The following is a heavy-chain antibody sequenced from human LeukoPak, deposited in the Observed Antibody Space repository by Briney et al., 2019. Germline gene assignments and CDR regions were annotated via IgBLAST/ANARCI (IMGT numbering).Heavy chain of an antibody. J-gene: IGHJ4*02. V-gene: IGHV3-74*01. D-gene: IGHD5-24*01. CDR1: GFTFSSYW. CDR3: ARASALATPPFAY. CDR2: INIDGSTS. Sequence: PGGSLRLSCAASGFTFSSYWMNWVRQAPGKGLVWVSRINIDGSTSNYADSVKGRFTISRDNAKNAVYLQMNSLRVEDTAVYYCARASALATPPFAYWGQGTLVTVSS.